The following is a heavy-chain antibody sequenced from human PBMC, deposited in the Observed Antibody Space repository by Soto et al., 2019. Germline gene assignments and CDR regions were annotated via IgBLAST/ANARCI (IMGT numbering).Heavy chain of an antibody. V-gene: IGHV3-64*01. J-gene: IGHJ4*02. D-gene: IGHD1-1*01. CDR3: VRRVSGNDDY. CDR1: GFTFSSYD. CDR2: ISSNGGTT. Sequence: EVQLAESGGGMVQPGGSLRLSCVASGFTFSSYDMHWVRQAPGKGLEYVSSISSNGGTTYYGNSVKGRFTISRDNSKNTLYLQMGSLRAEDMAGYYRVRRVSGNDDYWGQGTLVTVAS.